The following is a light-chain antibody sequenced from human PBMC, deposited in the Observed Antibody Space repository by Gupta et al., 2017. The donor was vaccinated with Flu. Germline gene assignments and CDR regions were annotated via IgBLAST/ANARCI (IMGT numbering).Light chain of an antibody. Sequence: DIQMTQSPSSLSASVEDRVTITCQTSQGISSYLNWYQQKPGKAPKLLITAASHLQSGVPSRFSGSGSGTDFTLTISSLQTEDFATYYCQQSYSTAFGPGTTVDLK. CDR2: AAS. V-gene: IGKV1-39*01. J-gene: IGKJ3*01. CDR1: QGISSY. CDR3: QQSYSTA.